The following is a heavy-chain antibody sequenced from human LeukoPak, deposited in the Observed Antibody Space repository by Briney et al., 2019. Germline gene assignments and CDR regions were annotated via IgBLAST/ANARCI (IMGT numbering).Heavy chain of an antibody. Sequence: ASVKVSCKASGYTFTSYGISWVRQAPGQGLEWMGWISAYNGNTNYAQKLQGRVTMTTDTSTSTAYMELRSLRSDDTAVYYCARDYGYSYGYEEWGSFDYWGQGTLVTVSS. CDR1: GYTFTSYG. V-gene: IGHV1-18*01. D-gene: IGHD5-18*01. CDR3: ARDYGYSYGYEEWGSFDY. CDR2: ISAYNGNT. J-gene: IGHJ4*02.